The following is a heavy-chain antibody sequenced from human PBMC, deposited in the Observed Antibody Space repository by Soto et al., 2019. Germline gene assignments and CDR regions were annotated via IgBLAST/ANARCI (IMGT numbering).Heavy chain of an antibody. CDR1: GFTVSSNY. CDR3: ARDRGGGIAARPSYYYGMDV. CDR2: IYSGGST. Sequence: GGSLRLSCAASGFTVSSNYMSWVRQAPGKGLEWVSVIYSGGSTYYADSVKGRFTISRDNSKNTLYLQMNSLRAEDTAVYYCARDRGGGIAARPSYYYGMDVWGQGTTVTVSS. D-gene: IGHD6-6*01. V-gene: IGHV3-53*01. J-gene: IGHJ6*02.